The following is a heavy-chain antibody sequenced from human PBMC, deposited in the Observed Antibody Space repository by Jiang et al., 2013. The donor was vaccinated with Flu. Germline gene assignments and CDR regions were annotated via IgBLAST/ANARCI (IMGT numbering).Heavy chain of an antibody. Sequence: VQLVESGGGLVKPGGSLRLSCSASGFTFSSYNMIWVRQAPGKGLEWVSSIGSSSNSIYYADSVKGRFTLSRDNAKNSVYLQMNSLRAEDTAVYYCVRPTLSGVDYYYYGMDVWGKGTTVTVSS. CDR3: VRPTLSGVDYYYYGMDV. CDR1: GFTFSSYN. D-gene: IGHD7-27*01. J-gene: IGHJ6*04. CDR2: IGSSSNSI. V-gene: IGHV3-21*01.